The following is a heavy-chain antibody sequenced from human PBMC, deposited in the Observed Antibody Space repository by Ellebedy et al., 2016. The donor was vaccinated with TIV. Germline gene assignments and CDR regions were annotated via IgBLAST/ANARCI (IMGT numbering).Heavy chain of an antibody. CDR2: ISAYNGNT. CDR1: GYTFTSYG. Sequence: AASVKVSCKASGYTFTSYGISWVRQAPGQGLEWMGWISAYNGNTNYAQKLQGRVTMTTDTSTSTAYMELRSLRSDDTAVYYCARHVQMEWLLSPVYGMDVWGQGTTVTVSS. J-gene: IGHJ6*02. V-gene: IGHV1-18*01. CDR3: ARHVQMEWLLSPVYGMDV. D-gene: IGHD3-3*01.